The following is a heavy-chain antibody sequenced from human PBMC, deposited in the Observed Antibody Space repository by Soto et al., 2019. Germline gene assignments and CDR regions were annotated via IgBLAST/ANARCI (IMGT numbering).Heavy chain of an antibody. V-gene: IGHV1-69*01. CDR1: GGTFNNYP. J-gene: IGHJ6*02. CDR3: ARGRGYSGDDHYYYFDMDV. Sequence: QVQLVQSGAEVKKPGSSVKVSCKASGGTFNNYPITWVRQAPGQGLEWMGGSIPIFGTANYAQKFQGRVKITVDEDTSTACMELSSLRSEDTAVYYCARGRGYSGDDHYYYFDMDVWGQGTTVTVSS. D-gene: IGHD5-12*01. CDR2: SIPIFGTA.